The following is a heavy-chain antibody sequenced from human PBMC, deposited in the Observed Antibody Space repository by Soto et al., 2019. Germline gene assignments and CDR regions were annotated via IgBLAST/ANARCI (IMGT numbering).Heavy chain of an antibody. D-gene: IGHD1-26*01. CDR1: GGTFSDFT. CDR3: ATSYCGNECQPNRAYYYFGWDG. J-gene: IGHJ6*02. CDR2: IIPILEAT. V-gene: IGHV1-69*01. Sequence: QVQLVQSGAEVRKPGSSVKVSCRASGGTFSDFTVTWVRQAPGQGLEWMGGIIPILEATKYAQTFQDSVTVTADEATSTGCMELSSLRSEDTAVYFCATSYCGNECQPNRAYYYFGWDGRGQGTTVTVSS.